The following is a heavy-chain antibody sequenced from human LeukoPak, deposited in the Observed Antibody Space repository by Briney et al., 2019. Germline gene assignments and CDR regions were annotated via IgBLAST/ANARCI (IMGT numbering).Heavy chain of an antibody. CDR3: ASSGLLYCSSTSCSDY. CDR2: ISSSGVTI. CDR1: GFTFNDFY. J-gene: IGHJ4*02. V-gene: IGHV3-11*04. D-gene: IGHD2-2*01. Sequence: PGGSLRLSCAASGFTFNDFYMSWIRQAPGKGLEWVSYISSSGVTISYADSVKGRFTISRDNAKNSLYLQMNSLRAEDTAVYYCASSGLLYCSSTSCSDYWGQGTLVTVSS.